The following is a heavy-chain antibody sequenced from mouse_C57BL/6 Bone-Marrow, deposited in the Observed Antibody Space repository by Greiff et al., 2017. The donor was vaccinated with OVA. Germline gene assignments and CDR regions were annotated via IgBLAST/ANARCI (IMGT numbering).Heavy chain of an antibody. CDR2: ISSGSSTI. CDR1: GFTFSDYG. CDR3: ARPRWLLPLDY. V-gene: IGHV5-17*01. D-gene: IGHD2-3*01. Sequence: EVKAVESGGGLVKPGGSLKLSCAASGFTFSDYGMPWVLQAPEKGLEWVAYISSGSSTIYYADTVKGRFTISRDNAKNTLFLQMTSLRSEDTAMYYCARPRWLLPLDYWGQGTTLTVSS. J-gene: IGHJ2*01.